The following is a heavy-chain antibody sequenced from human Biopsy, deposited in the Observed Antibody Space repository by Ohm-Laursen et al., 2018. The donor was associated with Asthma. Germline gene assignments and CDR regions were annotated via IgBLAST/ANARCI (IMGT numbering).Heavy chain of an antibody. D-gene: IGHD3-22*01. Sequence: SLRLSCAASGFAVSRDHMFWVRQAPGKGMAWVSVIYSGGTSHTADSVRGRFTISRDYSKNTLYLQMHNLRAEDTAVYYCARGDSSNWSHYYFDYWGQGTLVTVSS. CDR3: ARGDSSNWSHYYFDY. V-gene: IGHV3-53*01. CDR2: IYSGGTS. CDR1: GFAVSRDH. J-gene: IGHJ4*02.